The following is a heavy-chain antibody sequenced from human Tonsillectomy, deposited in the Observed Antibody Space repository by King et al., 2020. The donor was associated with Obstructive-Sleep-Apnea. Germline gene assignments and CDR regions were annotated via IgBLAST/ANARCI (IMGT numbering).Heavy chain of an antibody. J-gene: IGHJ4*02. CDR1: GFTFSSYS. D-gene: IGHD3-22*01. CDR2: ISSSSSTI. CDR3: AREDSSGYYYFDY. Sequence: VQLVESGGGLVQPGGSLRLSCAASGFTFSSYSMNWVRQAPGKGLEWVSYISSSSSTIYYADSVKGRFSISRDNAKNSLYLQMNSLRAEDTAVYYCAREDSSGYYYFDYWGQGTLVTVSS. V-gene: IGHV3-48*01.